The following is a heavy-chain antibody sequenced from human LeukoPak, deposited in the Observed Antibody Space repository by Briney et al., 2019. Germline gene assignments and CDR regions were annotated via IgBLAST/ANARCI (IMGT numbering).Heavy chain of an antibody. CDR1: GYTFTSYG. D-gene: IGHD4-17*01. V-gene: IGHV1-18*04. CDR2: MSAYNGNT. J-gene: IGHJ4*02. Sequence: ASVKVSCKASGYTFTSYGISWVRQAPGQGLEWMGWMSAYNGNTSYAQKLQGRATMTTGTFTSTAYMELRSLRSDVTTVYYCARVRESTVTTSREYYFDYWGQGTLVTVSS. CDR3: ARVRESTVTTSREYYFDY.